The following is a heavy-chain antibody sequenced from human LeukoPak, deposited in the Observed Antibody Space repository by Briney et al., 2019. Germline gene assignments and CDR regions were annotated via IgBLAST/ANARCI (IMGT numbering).Heavy chain of an antibody. CDR3: ARESSSSWSQRGWFDP. D-gene: IGHD6-13*01. CDR1: GFTFSSYA. Sequence: GGSLRLSCAASGFTFSSYAMSWVRQAPGKGLEWVSAISGSGGSTYYADSVKGRFTISRDNSKNTLYLQMNSLRAEDTAVYYCARESSSSWSQRGWFDPWGQGTLVTVSS. J-gene: IGHJ5*02. V-gene: IGHV3-23*01. CDR2: ISGSGGST.